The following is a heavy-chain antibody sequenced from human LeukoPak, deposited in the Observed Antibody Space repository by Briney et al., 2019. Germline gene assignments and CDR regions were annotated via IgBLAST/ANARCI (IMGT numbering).Heavy chain of an antibody. V-gene: IGHV4-38-2*02. CDR3: ARGSYYDSSGYYSIGVVDY. J-gene: IGHJ4*02. CDR2: IDHSGST. D-gene: IGHD3-22*01. CDR1: GYSISSGYY. Sequence: SETLSLTCTVSGYSISSGYYWGWIRQPPGKGLEWIGSIDHSGSTYYNPSLKSRVTISVDTSKNQFSLKLSSVTAADTAVYYCARGSYYDSSGYYSIGVVDYWGQGTLVTVSS.